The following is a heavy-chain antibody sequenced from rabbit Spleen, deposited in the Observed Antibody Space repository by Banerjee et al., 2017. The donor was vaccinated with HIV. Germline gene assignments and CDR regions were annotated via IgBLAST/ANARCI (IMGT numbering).Heavy chain of an antibody. J-gene: IGHJ4*01. V-gene: IGHV1S45*01. Sequence: QEQVKETGGGLVQPGGSLTLTCKASGVSFSDRDVMCWVRQAPGKGLQWNACINTYTGKPVYATWAKGRFTIFKSSSTTVTLQMTSLTAADTATYFCARSLDLGSTDYGYGYGLWGPGTLVTVS. CDR3: ARSLDLGSTDYGYGYGL. CDR1: GVSFSDRDV. D-gene: IGHD6-1*01. CDR2: INTYTGKP.